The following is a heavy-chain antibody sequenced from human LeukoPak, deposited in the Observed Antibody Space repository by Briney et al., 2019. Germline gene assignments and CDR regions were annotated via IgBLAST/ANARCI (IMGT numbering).Heavy chain of an antibody. CDR1: GGSNSSYY. J-gene: IGHJ2*01. Sequence: SETLSLTCTVSGGSNSSYYWSWIRQPAGKGLEWIGRIYTSGSTNYNPSLKSRVTMSVDTSKNQFSLKLSSVTAADTAVYYCARDYGGNHNSGYWYFDLWGRGTLVTVSS. CDR2: IYTSGST. V-gene: IGHV4-4*07. CDR3: ARDYGGNHNSGYWYFDL. D-gene: IGHD4-23*01.